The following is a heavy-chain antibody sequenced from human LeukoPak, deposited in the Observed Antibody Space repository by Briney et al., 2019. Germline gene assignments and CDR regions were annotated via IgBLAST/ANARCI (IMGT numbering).Heavy chain of an antibody. CDR3: ARPVLIAAAGSEDAFDI. CDR1: GFTFSSYW. CDR2: IKQDGSEK. Sequence: PGGSLRLSCAASGFTFSSYWMSWVRQAPGKGLEWVANIKQDGSEKYYVDSVKGRFTISRDNAKNSLYLQMNSLRAEDTAVYYCARPVLIAAAGSEDAFDIWGQGTMVTVSS. D-gene: IGHD6-13*01. V-gene: IGHV3-7*01. J-gene: IGHJ3*02.